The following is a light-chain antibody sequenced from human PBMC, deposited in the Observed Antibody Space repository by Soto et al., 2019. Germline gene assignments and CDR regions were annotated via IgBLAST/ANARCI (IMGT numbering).Light chain of an antibody. Sequence: DIRMTQSPSTLSASVGDRVTISCRASQSISSWLAWYQQKPGKAPKLLIYKASSLESGVPSRFSGSGSGTEFTLTISSLQPDDFATYYCQQYNSYSWPFGQGTMVDI. CDR2: KAS. V-gene: IGKV1-5*03. CDR1: QSISSW. CDR3: QQYNSYSWP. J-gene: IGKJ1*01.